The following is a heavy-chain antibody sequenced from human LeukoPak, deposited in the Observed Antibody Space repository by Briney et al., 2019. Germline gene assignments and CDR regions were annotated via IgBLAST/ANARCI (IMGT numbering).Heavy chain of an antibody. CDR2: ISFDASKK. Sequence: GRSLRLSCGVSGFTFSSYGMHWVRQAPGKGLGWVAVISFDASKKYYADSVKGRFTISRDNSKNTLYLQMNSLRADDTAVYYCAKSHHVTAIDYWGQGTLVTVSS. D-gene: IGHD2-21*02. V-gene: IGHV3-30*18. CDR1: GFTFSSYG. J-gene: IGHJ4*02. CDR3: AKSHHVTAIDY.